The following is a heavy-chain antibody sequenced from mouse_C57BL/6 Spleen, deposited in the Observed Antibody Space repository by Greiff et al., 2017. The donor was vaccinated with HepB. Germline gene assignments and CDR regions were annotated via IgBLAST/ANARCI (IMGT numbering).Heavy chain of an antibody. V-gene: IGHV1-52*01. J-gene: IGHJ3*01. CDR3: ARDGYYEGFAY. D-gene: IGHD2-3*01. CDR2: IDPSDSET. CDR1: GYTFTSYW. Sequence: VQLQQPGAELVRPGSSVKLSCKASGYTFTSYWMHWVKQRPIQGLEWIGNIDPSDSETHYNQKFKDKATLTVDKSSSTAYMQLSSLTSEDTAVYYCARDGYYEGFAYWGQGTLVTVSA.